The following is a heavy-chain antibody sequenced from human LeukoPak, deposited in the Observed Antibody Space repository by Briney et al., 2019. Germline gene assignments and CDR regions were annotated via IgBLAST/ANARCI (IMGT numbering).Heavy chain of an antibody. Sequence: GGSLRLSCAASGFTFSSYAMHWVRQAPGKGLEWVAVISYDGSNKYYADSVKGRFTISRDNSKNTLYLQMNSLRAEDTAVYYCAKEEVYYDSSGSIVWGQGTLVTVSS. V-gene: IGHV3-30*04. J-gene: IGHJ4*02. D-gene: IGHD3-22*01. CDR2: ISYDGSNK. CDR1: GFTFSSYA. CDR3: AKEEVYYDSSGSIV.